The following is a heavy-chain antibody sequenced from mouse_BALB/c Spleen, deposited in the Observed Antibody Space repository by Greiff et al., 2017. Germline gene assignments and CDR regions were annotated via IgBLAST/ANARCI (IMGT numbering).Heavy chain of an antibody. Sequence: QVQLKQPGAELVKPGASVKLSCKASGYTFTSYWMHWVKQRPGQGLEWIGEIDPSDSYTNYNQKFKGKATLTVDKSSSTAYMQLSSLTSEDSAVYYCAWYGNYGYFDVWGAGTTVTVSS. D-gene: IGHD2-10*02. V-gene: IGHV1-69*02. J-gene: IGHJ1*01. CDR3: AWYGNYGYFDV. CDR2: IDPSDSYT. CDR1: GYTFTSYW.